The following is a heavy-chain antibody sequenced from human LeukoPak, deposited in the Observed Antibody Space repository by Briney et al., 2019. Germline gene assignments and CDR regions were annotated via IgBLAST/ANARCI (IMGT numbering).Heavy chain of an antibody. V-gene: IGHV4-39*01. CDR3: ARHPQSTTSIFGVLMVDY. Sequence: KSSETLSLTCTVSGGSISSISYYWGWIRQPPGKGLEWIGSIYYSGSTYYNSSLKSRVTISVDTSKNQFSLKVSSVTAADTAVYYCARHPQSTTSIFGVLMVDYWGQGTLVTVSS. J-gene: IGHJ4*02. CDR1: GGSISSISYY. D-gene: IGHD3-3*01. CDR2: IYYSGST.